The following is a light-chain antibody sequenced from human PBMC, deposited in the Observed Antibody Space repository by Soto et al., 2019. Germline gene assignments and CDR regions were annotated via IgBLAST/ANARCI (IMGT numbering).Light chain of an antibody. CDR3: QHYSTWLWT. V-gene: IGKV3-15*01. J-gene: IGKJ1*01. Sequence: EIVMTQSPATLSVSPGERATLSCRASQSVSSKLAWYQQKPGQGPRLLIYDASSSATGIPARFSGSGSGTEFTLTISSLQSEDFAVYYCQHYSTWLWTFGQGTKVEIK. CDR1: QSVSSK. CDR2: DAS.